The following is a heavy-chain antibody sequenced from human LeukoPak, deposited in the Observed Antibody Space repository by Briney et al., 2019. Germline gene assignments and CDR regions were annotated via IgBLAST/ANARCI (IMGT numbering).Heavy chain of an antibody. Sequence: GESLKISCKGSGYSFTNYWIGWVRQMPGKGLEWMGIIYPGDSDTTYSPSFQGQVTISADKSISTAYLQWSSLQASAPAMYYCERPEVLYLFPYWGQGTLVTVSS. CDR2: IYPGDSDT. D-gene: IGHD3-16*02. J-gene: IGHJ4*02. V-gene: IGHV5-51*01. CDR1: GYSFTNYW. CDR3: ERPEVLYLFPY.